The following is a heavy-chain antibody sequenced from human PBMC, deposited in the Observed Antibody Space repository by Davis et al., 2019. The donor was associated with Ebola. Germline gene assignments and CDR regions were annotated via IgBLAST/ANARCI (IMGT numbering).Heavy chain of an antibody. CDR1: GGSTSSHY. V-gene: IGHV4-59*11. Sequence: PSETLSLTCTVSGGSTSSHYWSWIRQPPGKGLEWIGYIYYSGATNYNPPLKSRVTISVDTSKNQFSLKLTSVTAADTALYYCARIGSSSGWYEAFDIWGKGTMVTVSS. J-gene: IGHJ3*02. CDR3: ARIGSSSGWYEAFDI. CDR2: IYYSGAT. D-gene: IGHD6-19*01.